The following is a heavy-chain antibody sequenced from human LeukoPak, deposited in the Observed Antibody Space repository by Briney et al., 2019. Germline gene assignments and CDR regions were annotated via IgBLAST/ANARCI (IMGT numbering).Heavy chain of an antibody. D-gene: IGHD6-25*01. CDR2: ISSSSNYI. Sequence: GGSLRLSCAASGFTFSSYSMNWVRQAPGKGLEWVSSISSSSNYIHYAESVKGRFTISRDNSKNTLYLQMNSLRAEDTAVYYCARVTSAAYFDYWGQGTLVTVSS. J-gene: IGHJ4*02. V-gene: IGHV3-21*01. CDR3: ARVTSAAYFDY. CDR1: GFTFSSYS.